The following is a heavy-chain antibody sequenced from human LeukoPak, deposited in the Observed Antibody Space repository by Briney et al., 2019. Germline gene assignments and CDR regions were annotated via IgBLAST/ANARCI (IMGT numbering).Heavy chain of an antibody. V-gene: IGHV3-23*01. Sequence: GGSLRLSCAASGFTFSSYAMSWVRQAPGKGPEWVSAISGSGGSTYYADSVKGRFTISRDNSKNTLYLQMNSLRAEDTAVYYCAKGDVYSGYDFLDYWGQGTLVTVSS. CDR3: AKGDVYSGYDFLDY. CDR1: GFTFSSYA. J-gene: IGHJ4*02. D-gene: IGHD5-12*01. CDR2: ISGSGGST.